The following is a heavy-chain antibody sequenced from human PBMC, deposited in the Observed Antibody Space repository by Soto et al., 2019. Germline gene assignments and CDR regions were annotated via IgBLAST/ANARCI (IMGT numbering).Heavy chain of an antibody. CDR3: ARERQNWNYFTGGYYGMDV. CDR1: GFTVSSYW. CDR2: IKQDGSEK. D-gene: IGHD1-7*01. J-gene: IGHJ6*02. Sequence: HPGGSLRLSCAASGFTVSSYWMSWVRQAPGKGLEWVANIKQDGSEKYYVDSVKGRFTISRDNAKNSLYLQMNSLRAEDTAVYYCARERQNWNYFTGGYYGMDVWGQGTTVTVSS. V-gene: IGHV3-7*01.